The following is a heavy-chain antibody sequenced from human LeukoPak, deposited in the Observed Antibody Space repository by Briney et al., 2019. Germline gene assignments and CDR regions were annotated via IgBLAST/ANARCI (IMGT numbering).Heavy chain of an antibody. V-gene: IGHV4-59*08. J-gene: IGHJ4*02. Sequence: SGTLSLTCTVSGGSISSYYWSWIRQPPGKGLEWIGYIYYSGSTNYNPSLKSRVTISVDTSKNQFSLKLSSVTAADTAVYYCARAPMVRGVVDDYWGQGTLVTVSS. CDR1: GGSISSYY. CDR3: ARAPMVRGVVDDY. D-gene: IGHD3-10*01. CDR2: IYYSGST.